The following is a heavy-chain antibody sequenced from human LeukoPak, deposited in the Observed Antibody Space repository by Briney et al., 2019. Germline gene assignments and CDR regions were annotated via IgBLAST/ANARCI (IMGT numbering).Heavy chain of an antibody. CDR3: ARDPVGYCSSTSCWPYWYFDL. CDR1: GGSISSYY. V-gene: IGHV4-59*01. Sequence: SETLSLTCTVSGGSISSYYWSWIRQPPGKGLEWIGYIYYSGSTNYNPSLKSRVTISVDTSKNQFSLKLSSVTAADTAVYYCARDPVGYCSSTSCWPYWYFDLWGRGTLVTVSS. D-gene: IGHD2-2*01. J-gene: IGHJ2*01. CDR2: IYYSGST.